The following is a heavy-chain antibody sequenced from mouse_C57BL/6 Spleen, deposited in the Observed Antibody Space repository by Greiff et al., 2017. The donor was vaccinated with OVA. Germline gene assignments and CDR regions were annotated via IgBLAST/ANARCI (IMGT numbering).Heavy chain of an antibody. J-gene: IGHJ3*01. CDR3: ARFRDYDGFAY. D-gene: IGHD2-4*01. CDR1: GYTFTSYG. Sequence: VQLQQSGAELARPGASVKLSCKASGYTFTSYGISWVKQRTGQGLEWIGEIYPRSGNTYYNEKFKGKATLTADKSSSTAYMELRSLTSEDSAVYFCARFRDYDGFAYWGQGTLVTVSA. V-gene: IGHV1-81*01. CDR2: IYPRSGNT.